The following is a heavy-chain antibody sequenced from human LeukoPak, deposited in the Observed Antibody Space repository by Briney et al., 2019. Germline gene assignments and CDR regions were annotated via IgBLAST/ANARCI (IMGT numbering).Heavy chain of an antibody. Sequence: SETLSLTCAVYGGSFSGYYWSWIRQPPGKGLEWIGEINHSGSTNYNPSLKSRVTISVDTSKNQFSLKLSSVTAADTAVYYCARASSWYGNGFDPWGQGTLVTVSS. J-gene: IGHJ5*02. D-gene: IGHD6-13*01. CDR2: INHSGST. CDR3: ARASSWYGNGFDP. V-gene: IGHV4-34*01. CDR1: GGSFSGYY.